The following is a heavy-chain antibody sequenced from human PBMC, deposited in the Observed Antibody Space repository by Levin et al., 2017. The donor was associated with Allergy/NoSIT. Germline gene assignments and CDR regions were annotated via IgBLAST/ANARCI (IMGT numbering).Heavy chain of an antibody. J-gene: IGHJ5*02. Sequence: SETLSLTCTVSGASISSGGYYWSWIRQHPGKGLEWIGFIFYTGNTYYSPSLKGRAFISLDTSNNQFSLKLRSVTAADTAVYCCARGLGTILGEVPYVGTWFDRWGQGTVVTVSS. CDR3: ARGLGTILGEVPYVGTWFDR. D-gene: IGHD3-22*01. CDR2: IFYTGNT. CDR1: GASISSGGYY. V-gene: IGHV4-31*03.